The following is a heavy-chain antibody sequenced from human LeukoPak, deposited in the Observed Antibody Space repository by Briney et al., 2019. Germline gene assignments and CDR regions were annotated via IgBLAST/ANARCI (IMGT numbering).Heavy chain of an antibody. J-gene: IGHJ4*02. CDR3: ARVGGHSNAWEF. D-gene: IGHD6-13*01. CDR2: INAGNGNT. V-gene: IGHV1-3*03. CDR1: GYTFTSYA. Sequence: ASVKVSCNASGYTFTSYAMHWVRQAPGQRLEWMGWINAGNGNTKYSQEFQGRVTITRDTSASTAYMELSSLRSEDMAVYYCARVGGHSNAWEFWGQGTLVTVSS.